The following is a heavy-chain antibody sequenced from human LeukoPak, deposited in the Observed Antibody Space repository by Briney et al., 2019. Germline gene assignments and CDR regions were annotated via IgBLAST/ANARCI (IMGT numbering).Heavy chain of an antibody. Sequence: GGSLRLSCAASGFTFSSYDMSWVRQAPGKGLEWVSYVSSSSSTIYYADSVKGRFTISRDNAKNSLYLQMNSLRDEDTAVYYCAAASMIVGGNFDYWGQGTLVTVSS. J-gene: IGHJ4*02. D-gene: IGHD3-22*01. CDR1: GFTFSSYD. V-gene: IGHV3-48*02. CDR2: VSSSSSTI. CDR3: AAASMIVGGNFDY.